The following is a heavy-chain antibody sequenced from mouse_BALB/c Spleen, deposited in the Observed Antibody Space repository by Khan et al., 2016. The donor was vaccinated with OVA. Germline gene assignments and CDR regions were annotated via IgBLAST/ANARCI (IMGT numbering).Heavy chain of an antibody. D-gene: IGHD2-12*01. CDR2: IYPGSGST. J-gene: IGHJ2*01. CDR1: GYTFTDYI. Sequence: QVQLQQSGPVLVKPGASVKMSCMASGYTFTDYIINWVKQRTGQGLEWIGQIYPGSGSTYYNEKFKDKATLTADKSSNTAYMQLRSLTSEDSAVHFCARSEYDSLAYWGRGTPLTVSS. CDR3: ARSEYDSLAY. V-gene: IGHV1-77*01.